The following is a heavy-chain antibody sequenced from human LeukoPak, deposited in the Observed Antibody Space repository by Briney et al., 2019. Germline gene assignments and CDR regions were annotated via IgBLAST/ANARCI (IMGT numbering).Heavy chain of an antibody. CDR1: GFTFSDHY. CDR3: ARVKIALGDY. D-gene: IGHD2-21*01. J-gene: IGHJ4*02. Sequence: GGSLRLSCAASGFTFSDHYMDWVRQAPGKGLEWVGRIRNKAHSYTTEYAASVKGRFTISRDDSKSSLYLRMNSLKTEDTAVYYCARVKIALGDYWGQGTLVTVSS. V-gene: IGHV3-72*01. CDR2: IRNKAHSYTT.